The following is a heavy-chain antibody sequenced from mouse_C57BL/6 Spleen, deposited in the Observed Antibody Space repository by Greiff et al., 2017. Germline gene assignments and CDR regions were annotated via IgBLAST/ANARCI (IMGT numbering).Heavy chain of an antibody. CDR2: INPSSGYT. J-gene: IGHJ2*01. D-gene: IGHD4-1*01. CDR3: AREVTGTFDY. Sequence: QVQLQQSGPELARPGASVKMSCQPSGYTFTSSTTHWVKQRPGQGLEWIGYINPSSGYTKYNQKFKDKATLTADKSSSTAYMQLSSLTSEDSVVYYCAREVTGTFDYWGQGTTLTVS. V-gene: IGHV1-4*01. CDR1: GYTFTSST.